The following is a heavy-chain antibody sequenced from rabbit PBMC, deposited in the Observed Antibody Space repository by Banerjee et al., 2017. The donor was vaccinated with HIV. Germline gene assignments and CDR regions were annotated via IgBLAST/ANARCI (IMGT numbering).Heavy chain of an antibody. CDR2: IYDDSNSRT. J-gene: IGHJ4*01. CDR1: GFSLSNNYV. Sequence: QSLEESGGGLFQPGGSLALTCKASGFSLSNNYVMCWVRQAPGKGLEWIACIYDDSNSRTYYASWAKGRFTISKSSSTTVTLQMTSLTAADTATYFCARDVDGGDYAPFNLWGPGTLVTVS. D-gene: IGHD2-1*01. CDR3: ARDVDGGDYAPFNL. V-gene: IGHV1S40*01.